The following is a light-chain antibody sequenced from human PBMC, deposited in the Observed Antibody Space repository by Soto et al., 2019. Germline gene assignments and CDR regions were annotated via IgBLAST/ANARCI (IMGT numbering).Light chain of an antibody. CDR1: SSDVGAYNY. V-gene: IGLV2-14*03. J-gene: IGLJ1*01. Sequence: QSALTQPASVSGSPGQSITISWTGTSSDVGAYNYVSWYQQHPGKVPKLMIYDVSDRPSGVSNRFSGSKSGNTASLTISGLQAEDEADYYCSSFTRSNSYVFGTGTKVTVL. CDR2: DVS. CDR3: SSFTRSNSYV.